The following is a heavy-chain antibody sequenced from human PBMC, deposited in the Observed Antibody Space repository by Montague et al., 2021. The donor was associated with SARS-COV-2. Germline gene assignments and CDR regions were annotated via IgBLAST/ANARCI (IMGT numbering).Heavy chain of an antibody. D-gene: IGHD3-9*01. CDR2: IGSAGDT. CDR1: GFTFSSYD. Sequence: SLRPSCAASGFTFSSYDMHWVRQTTGEGLEWVSAIGSAGDTYYPGSVKGRFTISRENAKNSLYLQMNSLRAGDTAVYYCARGLRYFDWSPYGMDVWGQGTTVTVSS. CDR3: ARGLRYFDWSPYGMDV. V-gene: IGHV3-13*01. J-gene: IGHJ6*02.